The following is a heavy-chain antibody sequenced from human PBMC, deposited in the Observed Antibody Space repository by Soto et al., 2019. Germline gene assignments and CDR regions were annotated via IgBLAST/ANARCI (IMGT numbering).Heavy chain of an antibody. CDR3: ARSAGVVDGDDY. CDR2: INVYNGKT. Sequence: QVQLVQSGAEVKKPGASVKVSCKASGYTFSDYGISWVRQAPGQGPEWMGWINVYNGKTNYAQKLQGRVTMTTDTSTNTIYLELRRLKSDDTAVYYCARSAGVVDGDDYWGQGTLVTVSA. J-gene: IGHJ4*02. V-gene: IGHV1-18*01. D-gene: IGHD3-10*01. CDR1: GYTFSDYG.